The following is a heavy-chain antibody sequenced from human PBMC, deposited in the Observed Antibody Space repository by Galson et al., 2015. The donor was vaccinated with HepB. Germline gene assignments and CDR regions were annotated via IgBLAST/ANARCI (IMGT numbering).Heavy chain of an antibody. CDR2: INPSGGST. V-gene: IGHV1-46*03. CDR1: GYTFTSYY. Sequence: SVKVSCKASGYTFTSYYMHWVRQAPGQGLEWMGIINPSGGSTSYAQKFQGRVTMTRDTSTSTVYMELSSLRSEDTAVYYCASRNPPIYCSGGSCYSHGEDDAFDIWGQGTMVTVSS. D-gene: IGHD2-15*01. CDR3: ASRNPPIYCSGGSCYSHGEDDAFDI. J-gene: IGHJ3*02.